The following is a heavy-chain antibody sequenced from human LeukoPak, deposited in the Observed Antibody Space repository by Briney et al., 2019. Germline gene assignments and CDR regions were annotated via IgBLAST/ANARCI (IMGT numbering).Heavy chain of an antibody. V-gene: IGHV4-59*08. CDR1: GGSISRYY. CDR3: ARHKGRGEALDY. Sequence: SETLSLTCTVSGGSISRYYWSWIRQPPGKGLEWIGYIYYSGSTNYNPSLKSRVTISVDTHKNQFSLKLSSVTAADTAVYYCARHKGRGEALDYWGQGTLVTVSS. CDR2: IYYSGST. D-gene: IGHD3-16*01. J-gene: IGHJ4*02.